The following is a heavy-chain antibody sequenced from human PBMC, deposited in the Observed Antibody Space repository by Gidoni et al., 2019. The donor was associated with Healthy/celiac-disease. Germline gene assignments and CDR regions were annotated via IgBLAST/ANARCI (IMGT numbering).Heavy chain of an antibody. D-gene: IGHD1-26*01. CDR2: VHCDGSST. J-gene: IGHJ4*02. Sequence: EVQLVESGGGLVQPGGSLRLSCAASGFTFSTYWMHWVRQAPGKGLVWVSRVHCDGSSTSYADSVKGRFTIYRDNAKDTVYLQMNSLRAEDTAVYYCTRGEWGLHTSGLYYFDYWGQGALVTVSS. CDR1: GFTFSTYW. CDR3: TRGEWGLHTSGLYYFDY. V-gene: IGHV3-74*01.